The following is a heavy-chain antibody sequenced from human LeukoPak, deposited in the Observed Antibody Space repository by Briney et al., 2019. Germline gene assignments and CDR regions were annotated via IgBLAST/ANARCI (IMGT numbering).Heavy chain of an antibody. CDR2: IWYDGSNK. J-gene: IGHJ4*02. CDR1: GFTFSSYG. D-gene: IGHD4-17*01. Sequence: PGRSLRLSCAASGFTFSSYGVHWVRQAPGKGLEWVAVIWYDGSNKYYADSVKGRFTISRDNSKNTLYLQMNSLRAEDTAVYYCARVTVNGVYFYFDYWGQGTLVTVSS. V-gene: IGHV3-33*01. CDR3: ARVTVNGVYFYFDY.